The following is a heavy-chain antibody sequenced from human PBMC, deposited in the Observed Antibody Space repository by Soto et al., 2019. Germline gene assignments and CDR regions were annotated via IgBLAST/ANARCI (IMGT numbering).Heavy chain of an antibody. CDR1: GFTFSSYG. V-gene: IGHV3-74*01. D-gene: IGHD2-15*01. Sequence: GGSLRLSCAASGFTFSSYGRHWVRQAPGKGLVWVSRINSDGSSTSYADSVEGRFTISRDNAKNTLYLQMNSLRAEDTAVYYCVRTSLVVAAATREDYWGQGTLVTVSS. CDR3: VRTSLVVAAATREDY. CDR2: INSDGSST. J-gene: IGHJ4*02.